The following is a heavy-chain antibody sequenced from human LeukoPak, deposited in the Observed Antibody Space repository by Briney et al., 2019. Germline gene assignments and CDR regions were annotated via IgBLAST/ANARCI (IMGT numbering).Heavy chain of an antibody. V-gene: IGHV3-30-3*01. CDR1: GFTFSSYA. J-gene: IGHJ6*03. CDR2: ISYDGSNK. CDR3: ARSIAKAYYMDV. Sequence: GGSLRLSCAASGFTFSSYAMHWVRQAPGKGLEWVAVISYDGSNKYYADSVKGRFTISRDSSKNTLYLQMNSLRAEDTAVYYCARSIAKAYYMDVWGKGTTVTVSS. D-gene: IGHD6-6*01.